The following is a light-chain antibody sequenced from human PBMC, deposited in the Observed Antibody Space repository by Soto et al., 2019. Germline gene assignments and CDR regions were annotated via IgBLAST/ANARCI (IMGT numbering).Light chain of an antibody. V-gene: IGKV1-5*01. Sequence: DIQMAQSPSSLSASVGDRLTITCRASQSVTTWLAWYQQKPGKAPKLLIYDASSLESGVPSRFSGSGSGTEFTLTISSLQPDDFATYYCQQYYGYSGTFGQGTKVDIK. J-gene: IGKJ1*01. CDR1: QSVTTW. CDR2: DAS. CDR3: QQYYGYSGT.